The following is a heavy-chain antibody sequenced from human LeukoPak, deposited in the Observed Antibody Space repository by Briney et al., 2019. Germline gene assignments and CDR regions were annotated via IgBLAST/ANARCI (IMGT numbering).Heavy chain of an antibody. Sequence: GGSLRLSCAASGFTFDDYGMSWVRQAPGKGLEWVSGINWNGGSTGCADSVKGRFTISRDNSKNTLYLQMNSLRAEDTAVYYCAKAYNWNGEDAFDIWGQGTMVTVSS. V-gene: IGHV3-20*04. D-gene: IGHD1-20*01. CDR1: GFTFDDYG. J-gene: IGHJ3*02. CDR3: AKAYNWNGEDAFDI. CDR2: INWNGGST.